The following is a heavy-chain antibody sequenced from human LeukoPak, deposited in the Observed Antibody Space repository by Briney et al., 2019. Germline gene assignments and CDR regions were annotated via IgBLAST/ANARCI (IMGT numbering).Heavy chain of an antibody. J-gene: IGHJ4*02. V-gene: IGHV3-64*01. D-gene: IGHD6-13*01. CDR2: ISNNGGST. CDR3: ARGEAAAAHGTFFDY. CDR1: GFTFSSYA. Sequence: GGSLRLSCAASGFTFSSYAIHWVRQAPGKGLEYVSVISNNGGSTYYANSVKGRFTISRDNSKSTVYLQMGSLRAEDMAKYYCARGEAAAAHGTFFDYWGQGTLVTVSS.